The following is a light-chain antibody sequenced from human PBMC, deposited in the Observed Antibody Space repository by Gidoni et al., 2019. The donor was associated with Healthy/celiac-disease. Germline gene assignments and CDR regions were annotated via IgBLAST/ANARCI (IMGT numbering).Light chain of an antibody. Sequence: DIVMTQSPLSLPVTPGEPASISCRSSQNLLHSNGYNYLDWYLQTPGQSPHLLIYLGSNRASGVPDRFSGSGAGTDFTLKISRVEAEDVGVYYCMQALQTSFTFGPGTKVDIK. V-gene: IGKV2-28*01. CDR3: MQALQTSFT. CDR2: LGS. CDR1: QNLLHSNGYNY. J-gene: IGKJ3*01.